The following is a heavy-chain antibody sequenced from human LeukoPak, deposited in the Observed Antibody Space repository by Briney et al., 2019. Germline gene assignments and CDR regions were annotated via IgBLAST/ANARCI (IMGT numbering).Heavy chain of an antibody. CDR1: GFTFSSYA. V-gene: IGHV3-30*04. Sequence: GGSLRLSCAASGFTFSSYAMHWVRQAPGKGLEWVAVISYDGSNKYYADSVKGRFTISRDNSKNTLYLQMNSLRAEDTAVYYCARTRGRLLSYYYMDVWGKGTTVTVSS. CDR3: ARTRGRLLSYYYMDV. CDR2: ISYDGSNK. J-gene: IGHJ6*03. D-gene: IGHD3-3*01.